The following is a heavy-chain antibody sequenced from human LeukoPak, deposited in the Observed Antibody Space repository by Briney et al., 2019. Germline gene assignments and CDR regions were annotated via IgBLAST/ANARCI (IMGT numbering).Heavy chain of an antibody. J-gene: IGHJ4*02. Sequence: ASVKVPCKASGGTFSSYTISWVRQAPGQGLEWMGRIIPILGIANYAQKFQGRVTITVDKSTSTAYMELSSLRSEDTAVYYCARVPDYCGGDCSLDYWGQGTLVTVSS. D-gene: IGHD2-21*01. CDR1: GGTFSSYT. CDR3: ARVPDYCGGDCSLDY. CDR2: IIPILGIA. V-gene: IGHV1-69*02.